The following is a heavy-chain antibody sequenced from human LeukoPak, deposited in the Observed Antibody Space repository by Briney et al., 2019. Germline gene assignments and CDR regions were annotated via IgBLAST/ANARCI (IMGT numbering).Heavy chain of an antibody. CDR3: ARVIGSGYYYFDY. J-gene: IGHJ4*02. Sequence: SETLSLTCTVSGGSISSDYWSWIRQSPGKGLEWIGYFSYSGSTHYSPSLTSRVAISVDTSKNQFSLKLSSVTAADTAVYYCARVIGSGYYYFDYWGQGTLVTVSS. CDR1: GGSISSDY. D-gene: IGHD3-3*01. V-gene: IGHV4-59*01. CDR2: FSYSGST.